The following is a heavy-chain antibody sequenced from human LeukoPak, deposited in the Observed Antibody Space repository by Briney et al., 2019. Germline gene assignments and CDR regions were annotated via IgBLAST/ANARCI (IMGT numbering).Heavy chain of an antibody. Sequence: SETLSLICTVSGGSISGYYWSWIRQPAGKGLEWIGGIYTSGSTNYNPSLKSRVTMSVDTSKNRFSLKLSSVTAADTAVYYCARAXPKTPYDYVWGSYRCDAFDIWGQGTMVTVSS. J-gene: IGHJ3*02. CDR2: IYTSGST. V-gene: IGHV4-4*07. CDR3: ARAXPKTPYDYVWGSYRCDAFDI. D-gene: IGHD3-16*02. CDR1: GGSISGYY.